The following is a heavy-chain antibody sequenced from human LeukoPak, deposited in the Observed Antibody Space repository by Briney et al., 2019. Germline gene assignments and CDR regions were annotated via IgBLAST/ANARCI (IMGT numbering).Heavy chain of an antibody. D-gene: IGHD3-10*01. CDR2: IYYTESA. Sequence: SETLSLTCTVSNGSISNYFWSWIRQPPGKGLEWIGYIYYTESADCNPSLKSRVTMSVDRSKSQFSLKLSSVTAADTAVYYCARVYGSGSYPQYFQHWGQGTLVTVSS. CDR3: ARVYGSGSYPQYFQH. J-gene: IGHJ1*01. V-gene: IGHV4-59*12. CDR1: NGSISNYF.